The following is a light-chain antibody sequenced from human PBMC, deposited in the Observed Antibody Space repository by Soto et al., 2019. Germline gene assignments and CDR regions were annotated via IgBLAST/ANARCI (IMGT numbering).Light chain of an antibody. J-gene: IGLJ1*01. CDR2: DVS. CDR3: SSYTTSTTYV. V-gene: IGLV2-14*01. Sequence: QSLLTQPASVSGSPGQSITISCTGTSSDVGRYNYVSWYQHHPGKAPRLMIYDVSNRPSGVSNRFSGSKSGNTASLTISGLQAEDEADYYCSSYTTSTTYVFGTGTKVTVL. CDR1: SSDVGRYNY.